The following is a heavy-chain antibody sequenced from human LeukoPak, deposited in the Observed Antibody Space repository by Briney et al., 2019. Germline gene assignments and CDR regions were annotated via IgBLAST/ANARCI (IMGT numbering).Heavy chain of an antibody. CDR3: ARGGNWNSFDY. Sequence: GGSLRLSCAASGFTFSIYPMHWVRQAPGKGLQYVSGISPDGVSTYYANSVKGRFTISRDNSKNTLYLQMGSLRAEDVAVYYCARGGNWNSFDYWGQGALVTVSS. V-gene: IGHV3-64*01. J-gene: IGHJ4*02. D-gene: IGHD1-1*01. CDR1: GFTFSIYP. CDR2: ISPDGVST.